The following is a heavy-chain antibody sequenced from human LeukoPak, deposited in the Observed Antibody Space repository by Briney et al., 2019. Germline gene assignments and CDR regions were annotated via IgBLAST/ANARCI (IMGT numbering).Heavy chain of an antibody. Sequence: GGSLRLSCSASGFTFSSYSMHWVRQAPGKGLEYVSAITYSGDNTYYGDSVKGRFAISRDNSKNTLYLQMSSLRGEDTAMYYCVSRSDSGWYDYWGQGTLVTVSS. D-gene: IGHD6-19*01. CDR1: GFTFSSYS. J-gene: IGHJ4*02. CDR3: VSRSDSGWYDY. CDR2: ITYSGDNT. V-gene: IGHV3-64D*09.